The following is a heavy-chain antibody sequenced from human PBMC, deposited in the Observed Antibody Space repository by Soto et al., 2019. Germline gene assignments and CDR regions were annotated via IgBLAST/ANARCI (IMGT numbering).Heavy chain of an antibody. Sequence: GVSLRLSCAASGFTFSSFAMGWVRQAPGKGLEWVSDIIDSGGSTYYADSVKGRFTISRDNSKSTLYLQMNSLRAEDTALYYCAKGRSYYYYYGVDVWGQGTTVNVS. CDR3: AKGRSYYYYYGVDV. CDR2: IIDSGGST. J-gene: IGHJ6*02. CDR1: GFTFSSFA. V-gene: IGHV3-23*01.